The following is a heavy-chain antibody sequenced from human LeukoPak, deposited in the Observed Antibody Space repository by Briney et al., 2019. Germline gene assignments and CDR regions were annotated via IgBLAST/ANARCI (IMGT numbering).Heavy chain of an antibody. J-gene: IGHJ3*02. V-gene: IGHV1-2*02. CDR1: GYTFTSYA. Sequence: ASVKVSCKASGYTFTSYAMNWVRQAPGQGLEWMGWINPNSGGTNYAQKFQGRVTMTRDTSISTAYMELSRLRSDDTAVYYCARETYYYDSRNAFDIWGQGTMVTVSS. CDR2: INPNSGGT. CDR3: ARETYYYDSRNAFDI. D-gene: IGHD3-22*01.